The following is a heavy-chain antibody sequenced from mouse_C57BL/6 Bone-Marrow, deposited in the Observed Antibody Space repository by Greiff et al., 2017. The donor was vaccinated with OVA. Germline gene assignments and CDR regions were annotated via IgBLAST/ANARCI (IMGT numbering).Heavy chain of an antibody. CDR3: AREGIITTASDY. CDR2: IDPSDSYT. D-gene: IGHD1-1*01. V-gene: IGHV1-69*01. J-gene: IGHJ4*01. CDR1: GYTFTSYW. Sequence: VQLQQSGAELVMPGASVKLSCKASGYTFTSYWMHWVKQRPGQGLEWIGEIDPSDSYTNYNQKFKGKSTLTVDKSSSTAYMQLSSLTSEDSAVYYCAREGIITTASDYWGQGTSVTVSS.